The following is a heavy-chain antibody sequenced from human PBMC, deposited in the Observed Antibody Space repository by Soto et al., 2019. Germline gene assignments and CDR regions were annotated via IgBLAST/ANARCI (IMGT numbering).Heavy chain of an antibody. Sequence: GGSLRLSCQASGFNFDNYGMHWVRQAPGKGLEWVAVITYDGSFQYYADPVKGRFTISRDNSKNTLFLHLNTLKPEDTAVYHCAKDRVGGTFYTPLGFWGQGTLVTVSS. CDR1: GFNFDNYG. CDR2: ITYDGSFQ. CDR3: AKDRVGGTFYTPLGF. V-gene: IGHV3-30*18. D-gene: IGHD1-7*01. J-gene: IGHJ4*02.